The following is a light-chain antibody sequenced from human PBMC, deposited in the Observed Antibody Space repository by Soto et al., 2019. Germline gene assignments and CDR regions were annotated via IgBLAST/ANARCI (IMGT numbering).Light chain of an antibody. J-gene: IGLJ2*01. Sequence: QSALTQPPSVSGSPGQSVTISCTGTSSDVGGYDYVSWHQQHPGKAPKLIIYDVTKRPSGVPDRFFGSKSGNTASLIISGLQAEDEADYYCCSYAGSYTLVFGGGTKLTVL. CDR2: DVT. V-gene: IGLV2-11*01. CDR3: CSYAGSYTLV. CDR1: SSDVGGYDY.